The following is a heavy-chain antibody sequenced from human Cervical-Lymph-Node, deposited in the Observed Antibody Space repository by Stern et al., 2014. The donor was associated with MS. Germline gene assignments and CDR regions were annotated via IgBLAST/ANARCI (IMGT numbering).Heavy chain of an antibody. D-gene: IGHD6-19*01. V-gene: IGHV4-30-4*08. J-gene: IGHJ4*02. CDR3: ARGGAVAGQTFYFDQ. CDR1: GGSISSGDYC. Sequence: QMHLQESGPRLVKPSQTLSLTCTVSGGSISSGDYCWSWIRQPPGKGREWIGHISYSGSNYYNPSLKRPHTITIDTSKKPLALHMNSVTAADAAVYSCARGGAVAGQTFYFDQWGRGTLVTVSS. CDR2: ISYSGSN.